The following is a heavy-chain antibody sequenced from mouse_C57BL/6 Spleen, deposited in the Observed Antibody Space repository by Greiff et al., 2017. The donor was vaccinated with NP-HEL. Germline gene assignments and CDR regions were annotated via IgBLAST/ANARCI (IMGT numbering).Heavy chain of an antibody. D-gene: IGHD1-1*01. Sequence: QVQLKEPGAELVKPGASVKLSCKASGYTFTSYWMQWVKQRPGQGLEWIGEIDPSDSYTNYNQKFKGKATLTVDTSSSTAYMQLSSLTSEDSAVYYCARWNYGKGQYAKDYWGKGTSVTVSS. CDR1: GYTFTSYW. J-gene: IGHJ4*01. CDR2: IDPSDSYT. CDR3: ARWNYGKGQYAKDY. V-gene: IGHV1-50*01.